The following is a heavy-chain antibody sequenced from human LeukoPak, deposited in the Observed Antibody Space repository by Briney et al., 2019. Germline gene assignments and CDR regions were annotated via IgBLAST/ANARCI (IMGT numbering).Heavy chain of an antibody. CDR3: AKTDHDDYYMDV. D-gene: IGHD1-1*01. CDR1: GGSVSSYY. Sequence: PSETLSLTCPVSGGSVSSYYWSWIRQPPGKGLEWIGYIYTSGSTYYNPSLESRVTISVDTSKNQFSLRLSSVTAADTALYYCAKTDHDDYYMDVWGKGTTVTVSS. J-gene: IGHJ6*03. V-gene: IGHV4-4*09. CDR2: IYTSGST.